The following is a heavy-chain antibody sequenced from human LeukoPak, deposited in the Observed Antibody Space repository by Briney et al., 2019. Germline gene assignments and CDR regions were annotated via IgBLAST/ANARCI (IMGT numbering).Heavy chain of an antibody. V-gene: IGHV4-39*07. J-gene: IGHJ4*02. CDR2: VYYSGTT. CDR3: ARGVSVADY. D-gene: IGHD6-19*01. Sequence: SETLSLTCTVSGGSISTTSYYWDWIRQPPGKGLEWIGSVYYSGTTYYNPSLKSRVTISVDTSKNQFSLKLSSVTAADTAVYYCARGVSVADYWGQGILVTVSS. CDR1: GGSISTTSYY.